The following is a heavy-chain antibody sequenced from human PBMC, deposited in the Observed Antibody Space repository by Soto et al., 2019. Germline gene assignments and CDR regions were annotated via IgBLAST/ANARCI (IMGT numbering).Heavy chain of an antibody. CDR2: IDYIGTA. J-gene: IGHJ4*02. Sequence: QLQLQESGPGLVKPWETLSLTCTVSYGSISVSNVFWGWVRQPPGKGLEWIGNIDYIGTAYFNPSLGTRVTFPVDTSKNQSSLPLYSVTAADTAVYYCARTTGRHLDFWGQGILVTVSS. CDR1: YGSISVSNVF. V-gene: IGHV4-39*01. CDR3: ARTTGRHLDF. D-gene: IGHD4-4*01.